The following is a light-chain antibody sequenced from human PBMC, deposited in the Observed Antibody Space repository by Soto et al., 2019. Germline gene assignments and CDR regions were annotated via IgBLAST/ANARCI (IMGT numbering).Light chain of an antibody. Sequence: SVLTQPPSASGSPGQSVTISCTGTSGDVGGYDYVSWYQQHPGKAPKLMIYEVTKRPLGVPDRFSGSKSGNTASLTVSGLQAEDEADYYCSSYAGGDNPYVFGTGTKVTVL. CDR3: SSYAGGDNPYV. V-gene: IGLV2-8*01. CDR2: EVT. J-gene: IGLJ1*01. CDR1: SGDVGGYDY.